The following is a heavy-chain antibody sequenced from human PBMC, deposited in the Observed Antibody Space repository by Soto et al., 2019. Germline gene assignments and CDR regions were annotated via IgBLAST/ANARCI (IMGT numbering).Heavy chain of an antibody. CDR2: IYPGDSDT. V-gene: IGHV5-51*01. J-gene: IGHJ4*02. CDR3: AKVGYRGYETIRAFEY. Sequence: PGEALKISCKGSGYSFSSYWIGWVRQMPGKGLEWMGTIYPGDSDTRYGPSFQGQVTISADKSISTAYLQWSSLKASDTAMYYCAKVGYRGYETIRAFEYWGQGTLHSLSS. CDR1: GYSFSSYW. D-gene: IGHD5-12*01.